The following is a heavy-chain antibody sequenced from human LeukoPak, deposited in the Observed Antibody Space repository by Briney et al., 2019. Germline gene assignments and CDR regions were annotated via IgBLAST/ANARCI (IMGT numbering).Heavy chain of an antibody. J-gene: IGHJ4*02. Sequence: SETLSLTCTVSGGSISSSSYYWGWIRQPPGKGLEWIRSIYYSGSTYYNPSLKSRVTISVDTSKNQFSLKLSSVTATDTAVYYCARHAYGDIVVVPAAMPAEPYFDYWGQGTLVTASS. CDR2: IYYSGST. D-gene: IGHD2-2*01. CDR1: GGSISSSSYY. V-gene: IGHV4-39*01. CDR3: ARHAYGDIVVVPAAMPAEPYFDY.